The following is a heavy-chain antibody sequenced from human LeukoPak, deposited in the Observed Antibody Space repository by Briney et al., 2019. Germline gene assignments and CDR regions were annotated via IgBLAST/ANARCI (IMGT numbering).Heavy chain of an antibody. V-gene: IGHV3-15*01. J-gene: IGHJ4*02. Sequence: GGSLRLSCAASGFTFSNAGMNWVRQAPGKGLEWVGRSKRKTDGGTTDYAAPVKGRFTISRDDSKNTLYLQMNSLKTEDTAVYYCTTQLAAYYFDYWGQGTLVTVSS. CDR1: GFTFSNAG. D-gene: IGHD6-13*01. CDR3: TTQLAAYYFDY. CDR2: SKRKTDGGTT.